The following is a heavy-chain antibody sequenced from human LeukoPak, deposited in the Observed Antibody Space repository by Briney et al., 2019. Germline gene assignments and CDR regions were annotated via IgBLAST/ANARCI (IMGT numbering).Heavy chain of an antibody. CDR1: GFTFSSYG. V-gene: IGHV3-30*02. J-gene: IGHJ4*02. Sequence: HPGGSLRLSCAASGFTFSSYGMHWVRQAPGKGLEWVAVIRYDGSNKYYADSVKGRFTISRDNSKNTLYLQMNSLRTEDTAVYYCAKRPDDCGGNSCYTAPDYWGQGTLVTVSS. CDR3: AKRPDDCGGNSCYTAPDY. CDR2: IRYDGSNK. D-gene: IGHD2-15*01.